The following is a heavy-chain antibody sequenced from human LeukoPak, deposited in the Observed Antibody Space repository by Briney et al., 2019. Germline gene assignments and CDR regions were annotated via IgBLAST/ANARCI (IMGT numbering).Heavy chain of an antibody. J-gene: IGHJ4*02. D-gene: IGHD6-19*01. CDR3: ARGVPLRRSSGAYYFDY. CDR2: MNPNSGNT. CDR1: GYTFTSYD. V-gene: IGHV1-8*03. Sequence: ASVKVSCKASGYTFTSYDINWVRQSTGQGLEWMGWMNPNSGNTGYAQKFQGRVTITRNTSISTAYMELSSLRSEDTAVYYCARGVPLRRSSGAYYFDYWGQGTLVTVSS.